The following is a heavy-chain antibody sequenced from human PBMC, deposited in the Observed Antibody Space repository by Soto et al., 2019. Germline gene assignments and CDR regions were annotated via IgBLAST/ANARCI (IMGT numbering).Heavy chain of an antibody. Sequence: ASVKVSCKASGYTFSGYYMHWVRQAPGQGLEWMGWINPNIGGTNYAQKFQGWVTMTRDTSISTAYMELSRLRSDDTAVYYCSKAGVLFGPAPVDTRYYYYGMDVWGQGTTVTVSS. CDR2: INPNIGGT. CDR3: SKAGVLFGPAPVDTRYYYYGMDV. J-gene: IGHJ6*02. D-gene: IGHD2-2*01. CDR1: GYTFSGYY. V-gene: IGHV1-2*04.